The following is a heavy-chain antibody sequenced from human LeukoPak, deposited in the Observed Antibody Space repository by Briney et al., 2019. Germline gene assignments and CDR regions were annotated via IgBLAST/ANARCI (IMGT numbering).Heavy chain of an antibody. CDR2: ISDSGDST. V-gene: IGHV3-23*01. D-gene: IGHD5-12*01. Sequence: PGGSLRLSCAVSGFTFSSYAMSWVRQAPGRGLEWVSAISDSGDSTYYADPVKGRFTVSRDNSKNTLYLQMNSLKTEDTAVYYCTTETYDYVRYYGSFDYWGQGTLVTVSS. J-gene: IGHJ4*02. CDR1: GFTFSSYA. CDR3: TTETYDYVRYYGSFDY.